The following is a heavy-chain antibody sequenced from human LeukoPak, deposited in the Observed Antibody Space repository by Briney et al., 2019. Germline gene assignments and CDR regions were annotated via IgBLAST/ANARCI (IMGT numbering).Heavy chain of an antibody. J-gene: IGHJ3*02. CDR3: ARDHALGYFDI. V-gene: IGHV4-59*01. Sequence: SETLSLTCTVSGGSISSYYWSWIRQPPGKGLEWIGYIYYSGSTNYNPSLKSRVTISVDTSENKITLRLTSVTAADTAFYYCARDHALGYFDIWGQGTRVTVSS. D-gene: IGHD7-27*01. CDR1: GGSISSYY. CDR2: IYYSGST.